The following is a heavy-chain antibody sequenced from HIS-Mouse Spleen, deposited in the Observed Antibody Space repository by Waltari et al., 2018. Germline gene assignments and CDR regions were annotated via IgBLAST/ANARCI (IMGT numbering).Heavy chain of an antibody. CDR1: GYTFTGYY. CDR2: INPSSGGT. D-gene: IGHD1-26*01. Sequence: QVQLVQSVAEVKKPGASVRVSCKASGYTFTGYYMHWVRPAPGQGLEWMGWINPSSGGTNYAQKFQGRVTMTRDTSISTADMELSRLRSDETAVYYCARAGGVGATTAFDIWGQGTMVTVSS. CDR3: ARAGGVGATTAFDI. V-gene: IGHV1-2*02. J-gene: IGHJ3*02.